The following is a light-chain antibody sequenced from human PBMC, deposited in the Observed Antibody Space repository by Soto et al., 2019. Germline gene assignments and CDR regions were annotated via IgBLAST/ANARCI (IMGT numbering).Light chain of an antibody. CDR1: SSNIGSNT. CDR3: AAWDDSLNGVV. V-gene: IGLV1-44*01. Sequence: QSVLTQPPSASGTPGQRVTISCSGSSSNIGSNTVTWYQQLPGTAPQLLIYSNNQRPSGVPDRFSGSKSGTSASLAISGLQSEDEADYYWAAWDDSLNGVVFGGGTKLTVL. J-gene: IGLJ2*01. CDR2: SNN.